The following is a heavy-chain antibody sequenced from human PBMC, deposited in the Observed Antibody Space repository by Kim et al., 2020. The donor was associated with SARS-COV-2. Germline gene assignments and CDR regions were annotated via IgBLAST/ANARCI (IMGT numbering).Heavy chain of an antibody. V-gene: IGHV3-23*01. CDR2: LSAGGDRT. D-gene: IGHD6-19*01. J-gene: IGHJ4*02. CDR3: AKPLSRGWVFDS. CDR1: GFSFSNYA. Sequence: GGSLRLSCAASGFSFSNYAMSWVRQAPGKGLDWVGGLSAGGDRTYYADSVKGRFTISSDNSKNTLFLQMNSLRVEDTALYFCAKPLSRGWVFDSWGQGTLVTVSS.